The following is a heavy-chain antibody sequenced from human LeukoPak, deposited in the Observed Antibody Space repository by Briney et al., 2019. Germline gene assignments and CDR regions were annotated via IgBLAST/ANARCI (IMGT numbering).Heavy chain of an antibody. J-gene: IGHJ4*02. V-gene: IGHV3-21*04. CDR1: GFTFSSYS. CDR3: ARETTLTTSLFDL. Sequence: GGSLRLSCAASGFTFSSYSMNWVRQAPGKGLEWVSSISSSSSYIYYADSVKGRFTISRDNAKNSLYLQMNSLRAEDTAVYYCARETTLTTSLFDLWGQGTLVTVSS. D-gene: IGHD4-11*01. CDR2: ISSSSSYI.